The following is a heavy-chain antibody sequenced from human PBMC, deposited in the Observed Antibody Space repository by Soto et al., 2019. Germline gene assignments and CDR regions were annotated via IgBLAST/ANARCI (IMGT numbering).Heavy chain of an antibody. V-gene: IGHV3-23*01. CDR1: GFMFSSYA. D-gene: IGHD5-12*01. CDR3: ATGLRSVYGPFDS. CDR2: LSGGGDST. J-gene: IGHJ4*02. Sequence: EVQLLESGGGLVQPGGSLRLPCAASGFMFSSYAMTWVRQAPGKGLEWVSALSGGGDSTYYAASVRGRFAISRDNSKNTLYLQMNSLRAEDTAVYYCATGLRSVYGPFDSWGQGTLVTVSS.